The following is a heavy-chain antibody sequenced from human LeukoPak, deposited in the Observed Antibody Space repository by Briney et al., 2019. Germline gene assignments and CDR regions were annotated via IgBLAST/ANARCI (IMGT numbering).Heavy chain of an antibody. Sequence: SETLSLTCTVSGGSISSGDYYWSWIRQPPGKGLEWIGYIYYSGSTYYNPSLKSRVTISVDKSKNQFSLKLSSVTAADTAVYYCASRSPYYYDSAAYWGQGTMVTVSS. CDR1: GGSISSGDYY. V-gene: IGHV4-30-4*01. CDR2: IYYSGST. D-gene: IGHD3-22*01. CDR3: ASRSPYYYDSAAY. J-gene: IGHJ4*02.